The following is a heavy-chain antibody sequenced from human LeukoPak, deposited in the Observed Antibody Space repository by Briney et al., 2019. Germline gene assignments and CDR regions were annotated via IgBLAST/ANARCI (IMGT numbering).Heavy chain of an antibody. V-gene: IGHV4-61*08. J-gene: IGHJ3*02. CDR2: IHYSGYT. CDR1: SCSISSGGYY. D-gene: IGHD2-21*02. Sequence: PSQTLSFTCTVASCSISSGGYYWSWPRQPPGKGLERIGYIHYSGYTNYNRSLKSRVAISVDTSKNQFSLKLSSVAAADTAVYYCAREGGGDAIDAFDIWGQGTMVTVSS. CDR3: AREGGGDAIDAFDI.